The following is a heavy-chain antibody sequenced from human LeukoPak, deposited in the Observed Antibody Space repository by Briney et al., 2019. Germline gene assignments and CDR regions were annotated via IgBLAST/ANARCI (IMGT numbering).Heavy chain of an antibody. D-gene: IGHD3-10*01. CDR3: ARDTGEAAANPLDYYGSGMPDY. Sequence: ASVKVSCKASGYTFTSYYMHWVRQAPGQGLEWMGRINPSGGTTSYAQKFQGRVTMTRDTSTSTVYMELSSLRSEDTAVYYCARDTGEAAANPLDYYGSGMPDYWGQGTLVTVSS. CDR2: INPSGGTT. CDR1: GYTFTSYY. V-gene: IGHV1-46*01. J-gene: IGHJ4*02.